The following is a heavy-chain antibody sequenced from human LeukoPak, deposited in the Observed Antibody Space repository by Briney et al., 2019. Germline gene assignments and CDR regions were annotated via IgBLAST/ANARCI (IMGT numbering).Heavy chain of an antibody. D-gene: IGHD1-26*01. CDR2: ISGSGGST. Sequence: GGSLRLSCAASGFTFSNYAMSWVRQAPGKGLEWVSAISGSGGSTYYADSVKGRFTISRDNSKNTLYLQMNSLRAEDTAVYYCAKDHVARGIYSGSPNAFDIWGQGTMVTVSS. J-gene: IGHJ3*02. CDR1: GFTFSNYA. CDR3: AKDHVARGIYSGSPNAFDI. V-gene: IGHV3-23*01.